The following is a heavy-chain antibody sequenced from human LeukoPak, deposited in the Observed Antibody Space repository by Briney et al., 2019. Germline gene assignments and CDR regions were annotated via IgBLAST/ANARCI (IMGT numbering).Heavy chain of an antibody. CDR2: MNHNGNVN. CDR3: ARGGGLDV. J-gene: IGHJ6*02. V-gene: IGHV3-7*03. CDR1: GFTFTSYW. Sequence: PGGSLRLSCAVSGFTFTSYWMNWARQAPGKGLEWVASMNHNGNVNYYVDSVKGRFTISRDNAKNSLYLQMSNLRAEDTAVYFCARGGGLDVWGQGATVTVSS. D-gene: IGHD3-16*01.